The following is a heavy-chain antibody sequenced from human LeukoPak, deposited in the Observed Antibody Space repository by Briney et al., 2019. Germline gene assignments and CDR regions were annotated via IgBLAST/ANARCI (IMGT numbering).Heavy chain of an antibody. CDR3: ARINGDI. D-gene: IGHD2-8*01. CDR2: IKPDGSAQ. J-gene: IGHJ4*02. V-gene: IGHV3-7*01. CDR1: GFTFSNSW. Sequence: GGSLRLSCAASGFTFSNSWMSWVRQAPGKGLEWVATIKPDGSAQYYVDSVKGRFTISRDNAKNSLFLQINSLRAEDTAVYYCARINGDIWGQGTLVTVSS.